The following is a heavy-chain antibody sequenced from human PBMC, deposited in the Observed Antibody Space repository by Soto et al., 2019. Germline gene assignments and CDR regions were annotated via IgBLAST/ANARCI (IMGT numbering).Heavy chain of an antibody. CDR2: VTGSGTGT. CDR1: ALTSKNLS. CDR3: AKGTAYAQYYYMDV. D-gene: IGHD3-16*01. J-gene: IGHJ6*03. Sequence: EVLLLESGGGLVQPGGSLRLSWEVSALTSKNLSMPGVPQAPGEGLEWVSSVTGSGTGTSYAESVKGRFTISRDNAKNTLFLQMNSLRAEDTAVYYCAKGTAYAQYYYMDVWGKGTTVTVSS. V-gene: IGHV3-23*01.